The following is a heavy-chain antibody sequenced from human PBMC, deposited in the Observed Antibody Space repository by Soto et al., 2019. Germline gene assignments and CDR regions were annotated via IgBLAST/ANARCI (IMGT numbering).Heavy chain of an antibody. CDR1: GGPIRCGGDY. CDR2: ISSGGTT. J-gene: IGHJ4*02. D-gene: IGHD2-21*02. CDR3: ARAKLTAMYFFDS. V-gene: IGHV4-31*03. Sequence: QVQLQESGPGLVKPSQTLSLTCTVSGGPIRCGGDYWNWVRQHPGKRLEWIGHISSGGTTYYNPSLESRVAISEDPSKNQFSLTLRSVTAADTAVYFCARAKLTAMYFFDSWGQGILVTVSS.